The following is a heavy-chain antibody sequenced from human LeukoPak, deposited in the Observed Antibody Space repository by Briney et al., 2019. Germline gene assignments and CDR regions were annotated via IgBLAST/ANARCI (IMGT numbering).Heavy chain of an antibody. Sequence: PSETLSLTCAVYGGSFSGYYWSWIRQPPEKGLEWIGEINHSGSTNYHPSLKSRVTISVDTSKNQFSLKLSSVTAADTAVYYCARTRDIVATIPNWFDPWGQGTLVTVSS. CDR3: ARTRDIVATIPNWFDP. D-gene: IGHD5-12*01. J-gene: IGHJ5*02. CDR2: INHSGST. CDR1: GGSFSGYY. V-gene: IGHV4-34*01.